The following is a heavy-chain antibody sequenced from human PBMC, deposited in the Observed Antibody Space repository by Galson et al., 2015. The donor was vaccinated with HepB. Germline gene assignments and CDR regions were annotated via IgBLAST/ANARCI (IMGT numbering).Heavy chain of an antibody. CDR1: GSSFTSYW. CDR2: IDPSDSYT. D-gene: IGHD4-17*01. J-gene: IGHJ2*01. V-gene: IGHV5-10-1*01. Sequence: QSGAEVKKPGESLRISCKGSGSSFTSYWISWVRQMPGKGLEWMGRIDPSDSYTNYSPSFQGHVTISADKSISAAYLQWSSLKASDTAMYYCARHYSDYGDYSAQWYFDLWGRGTLVTVSS. CDR3: ARHYSDYGDYSAQWYFDL.